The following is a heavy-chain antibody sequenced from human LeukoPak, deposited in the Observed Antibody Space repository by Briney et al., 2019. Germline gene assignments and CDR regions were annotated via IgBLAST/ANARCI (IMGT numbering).Heavy chain of an antibody. CDR3: ARGNGELVDYYYYGMDV. CDR2: IWYDGSNK. Sequence: PGGSLRLSCAASGFTFSSYGMHWVRQAPGKGLEGVAVIWYDGSNKYYADSVKGRFTISRDNSKNTLYLQMNSLRAEDTAVYYCARGNGELVDYYYYGMDVWGQGTTVTVSS. D-gene: IGHD3-10*01. J-gene: IGHJ6*02. V-gene: IGHV3-33*01. CDR1: GFTFSSYG.